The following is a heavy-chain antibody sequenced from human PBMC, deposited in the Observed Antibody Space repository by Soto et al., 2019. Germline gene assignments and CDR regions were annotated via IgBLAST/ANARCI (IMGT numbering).Heavy chain of an antibody. Sequence: GGSLRLSCAASGFTFSSYWMSWVRQAPGKGLEWVANIKQDGSEKYYVDSVKGRFTISRDNAKNSLYLQMNSLRAEDTAVYYSARGARSKRGIDAFDIWGQGKMVTVSS. CDR3: ARGARSKRGIDAFDI. D-gene: IGHD3-16*01. CDR2: IKQDGSEK. CDR1: GFTFSSYW. V-gene: IGHV3-7*01. J-gene: IGHJ3*02.